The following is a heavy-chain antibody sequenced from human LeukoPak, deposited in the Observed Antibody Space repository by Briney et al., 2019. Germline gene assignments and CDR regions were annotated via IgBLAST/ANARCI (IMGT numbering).Heavy chain of an antibody. CDR3: ARGGLGSSWNYYFDY. J-gene: IGHJ4*02. Sequence: GASVKVSCKASGYTFTNYYMHWVRQAPGQGLEWMGIINPTGGSTTYAQKFQGRVTMTSDTSTRIVYMELSSLGFEDTAVYYCARGGLGSSWNYYFDYWGQGILVTVST. V-gene: IGHV1-46*01. CDR2: INPTGGST. CDR1: GYTFTNYY. D-gene: IGHD6-13*01.